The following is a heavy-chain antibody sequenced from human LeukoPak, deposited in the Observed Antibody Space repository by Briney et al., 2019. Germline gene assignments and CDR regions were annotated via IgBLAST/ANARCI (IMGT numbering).Heavy chain of an antibody. J-gene: IGHJ4*02. Sequence: SETLSHTCTVSGGSISSGDYYWSWIRQPPGKGLEWIGYIYYSGSTYYNPSLKSRVTISVDTSKNQFSLKLSSVTAADTAVYYCARAWGVYGGNLYFDYWGQGTLVTVSS. D-gene: IGHD4-23*01. CDR2: IYYSGST. CDR3: ARAWGVYGGNLYFDY. CDR1: GGSISSGDYY. V-gene: IGHV4-30-4*08.